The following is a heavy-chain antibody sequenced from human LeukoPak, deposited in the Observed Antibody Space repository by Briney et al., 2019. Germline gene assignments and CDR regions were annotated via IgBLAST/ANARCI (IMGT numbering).Heavy chain of an antibody. J-gene: IGHJ3*01. Sequence: GGSLRLSCAASGFTVSSYGMTWVRQAPGKGLAWISAFSATDGSAQYAESVRGRFTISRDNSKNSLYLQMNSLRDEDTAVYFCAKARIAAAGTGAFDVWGQGTTVTVSS. V-gene: IGHV3-23*01. CDR3: AKARIAAAGTGAFDV. D-gene: IGHD6-13*01. CDR2: FSATDGSA. CDR1: GFTVSSYG.